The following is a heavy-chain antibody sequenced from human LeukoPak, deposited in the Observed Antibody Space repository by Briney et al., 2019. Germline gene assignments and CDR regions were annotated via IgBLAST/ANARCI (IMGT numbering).Heavy chain of an antibody. D-gene: IGHD4-17*01. V-gene: IGHV4-39*01. J-gene: IGHJ4*02. CDR3: ARRPRYGDYEFDY. Sequence: SETLSLTCTVSGGSISSSSYYWGWIRQPQGKGLEWIGSIYYSGSTYYNPSLKSRVTISVDTSKNQFSLKLSSVTAADTAVYYCARRPRYGDYEFDYWGQGTLVTVSS. CDR1: GGSISSSSYY. CDR2: IYYSGST.